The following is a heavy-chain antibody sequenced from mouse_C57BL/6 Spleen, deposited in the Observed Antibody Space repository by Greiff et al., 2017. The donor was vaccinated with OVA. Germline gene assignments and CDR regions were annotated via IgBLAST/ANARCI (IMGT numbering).Heavy chain of an antibody. CDR2: IYPGDGDT. V-gene: IGHV1-82*01. Sequence: VKLVESGPELVKPGASVKISCKASGYAFSSSWMNWVKQRPGKGLEWIGRIYPGDGDTNYNGKFKGKATLTADKSSSTAYMQLSSLTSEDSAVYFCARHGSREDWYFDVWGTGTTVTVSS. CDR1: GYAFSSSW. CDR3: ARHGSREDWYFDV. D-gene: IGHD1-1*01. J-gene: IGHJ1*03.